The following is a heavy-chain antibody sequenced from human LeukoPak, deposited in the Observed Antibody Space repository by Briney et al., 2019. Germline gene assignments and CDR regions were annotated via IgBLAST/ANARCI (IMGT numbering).Heavy chain of an antibody. CDR2: IIPIFGTA. CDR3: ARSEISNGWFFYYYGMDV. CDR1: GGTFSSYA. D-gene: IGHD3-10*01. V-gene: IGHV1-69*13. J-gene: IGHJ6*02. Sequence: SVKVSCKASGGTFSSYAISWVRQAPGQGLEWMGGIIPIFGTANYAQKFQGRVTITADESTSTAYMELSSLRSEDTAVYYCARSEISNGWFFYYYGMDVWGQGATVTVSS.